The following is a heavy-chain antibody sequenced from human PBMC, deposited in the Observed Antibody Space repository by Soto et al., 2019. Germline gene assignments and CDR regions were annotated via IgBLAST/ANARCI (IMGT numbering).Heavy chain of an antibody. CDR3: ARHPSPSIAARRKTRDYYYYYMDV. Sequence: GESLKISCKGSGYSFTSYWIGWVRQMPGKGLEWMGIIYPGDSDTRYSPSFQGQVTISADKSISTAYLQWSSLKASDTAMYYCARHPSPSIAARRKTRDYYYYYMDVWGKGTTVTVSS. CDR2: IYPGDSDT. V-gene: IGHV5-51*01. CDR1: GYSFTSYW. D-gene: IGHD6-6*01. J-gene: IGHJ6*03.